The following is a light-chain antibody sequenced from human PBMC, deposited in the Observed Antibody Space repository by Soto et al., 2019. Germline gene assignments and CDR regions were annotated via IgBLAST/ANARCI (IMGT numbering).Light chain of an antibody. CDR2: DVT. J-gene: IGLJ1*01. V-gene: IGLV2-14*01. CDR1: RSDVGGYNY. Sequence: QSVLTQPASVSGSPGQSITISCTGTRSDVGGYNYVYWHQQHPGKAPKLMIYDVTNRPSGVSDRFSGSKSGNTASLTISGLQAEDEADYYCSSYTSSSTYVFGAGTKGTV. CDR3: SSYTSSSTYV.